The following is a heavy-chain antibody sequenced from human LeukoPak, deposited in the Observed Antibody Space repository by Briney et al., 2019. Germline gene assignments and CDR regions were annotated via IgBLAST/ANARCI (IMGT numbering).Heavy chain of an antibody. D-gene: IGHD2-2*01. V-gene: IGHV1-2*02. CDR3: ARDAQIAFPSSTSDYFDY. CDR2: INPNSGGT. CDR1: GYTFTYYY. J-gene: IGHJ4*02. Sequence: ASVTVSCKSSGYTFTYYYLHWVRQAPGQGLEWMGWINPNSGGTSYAQKFQGRVTMTRDTSITTAYMELSRLRSDDTAVYYCARDAQIAFPSSTSDYFDYWGQGTLGTVSS.